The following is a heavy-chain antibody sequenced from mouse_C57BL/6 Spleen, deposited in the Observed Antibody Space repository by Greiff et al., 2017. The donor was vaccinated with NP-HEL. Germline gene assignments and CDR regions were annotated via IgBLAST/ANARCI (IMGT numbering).Heavy chain of an antibody. Sequence: VQLQQSGAELARPGASVKLSCKASGYTFTSYGISWVKQRTGQGLEWIGEIYPRSGNTYYNEKFKGKATLTADKSSSTAYMELRSLTSEDSAVYFCARRGAYYYGSSYWYFDVWGTGTTVTVSS. CDR2: IYPRSGNT. CDR1: GYTFTSYG. V-gene: IGHV1-81*01. CDR3: ARRGAYYYGSSYWYFDV. J-gene: IGHJ1*03. D-gene: IGHD1-1*01.